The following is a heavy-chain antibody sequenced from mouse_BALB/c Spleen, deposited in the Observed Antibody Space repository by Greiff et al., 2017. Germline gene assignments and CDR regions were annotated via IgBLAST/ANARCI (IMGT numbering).Heavy chain of an antibody. Sequence: QVQLQQPGAELVRPGASVKLSCKASGYTFTSYWMNWVKQRPEQGLEWIGRIDPYDSETHYNQKFKDKATLTADKSSSTAYMQLSSLTSEDSAVYYCARAGGLCGYDGPDDWGQGTSVTVSS. D-gene: IGHD2-2*01. CDR1: GYTFTSYW. J-gene: IGHJ4*01. CDR2: IDPYDSET. CDR3: ARAGGLCGYDGPDD. V-gene: IGHV1-52*01.